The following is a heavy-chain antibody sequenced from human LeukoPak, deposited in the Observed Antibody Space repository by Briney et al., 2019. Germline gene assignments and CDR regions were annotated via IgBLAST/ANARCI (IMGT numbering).Heavy chain of an antibody. Sequence: SETLSLTCTVSGGSINSSSYYWGWLRPPQGKGLEWIGSIFYSGNTYHNPSLKRRVTISVDTSKNQFSLKLSSVTAADTAVYYCARGRYAPLVVAATQQNSWFDPWGQGTLVTVSS. CDR1: GGSINSSSYY. CDR3: ARGRYAPLVVAATQQNSWFDP. J-gene: IGHJ5*02. CDR2: IFYSGNT. V-gene: IGHV4-39*07. D-gene: IGHD2-15*01.